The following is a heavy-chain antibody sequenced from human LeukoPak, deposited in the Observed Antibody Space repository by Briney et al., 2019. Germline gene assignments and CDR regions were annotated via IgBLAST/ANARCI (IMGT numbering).Heavy chain of an antibody. Sequence: GGSLRLSCAASGFTFISYGMHWVRQAPGKGLEWVSFIYSDNTHYSDSVKGRFTISRDNSKNTLYLQMNSLRAEDTAVYYCARRAGAYSHPYDYWGQGTLVTVSS. J-gene: IGHJ4*02. V-gene: IGHV3-NL1*01. D-gene: IGHD4/OR15-4a*01. CDR1: GFTFISYG. CDR3: ARRAGAYSHPYDY. CDR2: IYSDNT.